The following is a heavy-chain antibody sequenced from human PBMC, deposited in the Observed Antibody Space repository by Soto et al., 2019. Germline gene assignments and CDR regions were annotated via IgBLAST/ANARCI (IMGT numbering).Heavy chain of an antibody. CDR3: AKESKSVEVSASRVYGMDV. V-gene: IGHV3-7*03. J-gene: IGHJ6*02. Sequence: GGSLRLSCAASGFTFTTYWMTWVRQGPGVGLEWLANINQDGGAKFYAGSVRGRFTVSRDNPKNSVYLQMDSLRVEDTAVYYCAKESKSVEVSASRVYGMDVWGQGTTVTVSS. CDR1: GFTFTTYW. CDR2: INQDGGAK. D-gene: IGHD2-2*01.